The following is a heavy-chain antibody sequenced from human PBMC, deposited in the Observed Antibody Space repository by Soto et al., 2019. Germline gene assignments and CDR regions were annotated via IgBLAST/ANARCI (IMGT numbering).Heavy chain of an antibody. CDR2: IYHSGGT. CDR1: GGSISGGGYY. J-gene: IGHJ4*02. Sequence: QVQLQESGPGLVKPSQTLSLTCTVSGGSISGGGYYWGWIRQHPGKGLEWFGHIYHSGGTYYNPSLESIVTISMDTSNNQFSLNLRSVTAADKTVYYCARFSYYFGSGSYYLFYWGQGSRVTVSS. CDR3: ARFSYYFGSGSYYLFY. V-gene: IGHV4-31*01. D-gene: IGHD3-10*01.